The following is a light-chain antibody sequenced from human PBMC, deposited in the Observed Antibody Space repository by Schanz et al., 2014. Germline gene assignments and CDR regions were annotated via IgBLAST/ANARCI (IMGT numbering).Light chain of an antibody. V-gene: IGKV3D-15*01. CDR1: ESLTSN. CDR2: GAS. J-gene: IGKJ2*01. Sequence: EIVMTQSPATLSVSPGERATLSCRASESLTSNLAWYQQKPGQAPRLLIYGASTRATGIPARFSGSGSGTEFTLTISSLQSEDSAVYYCQQYNSWPPYTFGQGTKLEIK. CDR3: QQYNSWPPYT.